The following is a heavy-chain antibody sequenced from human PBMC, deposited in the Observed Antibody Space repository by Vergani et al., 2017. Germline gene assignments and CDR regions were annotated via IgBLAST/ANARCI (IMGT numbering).Heavy chain of an antibody. CDR1: GFTFDDYA. CDR3: AKVKARTVLGYFDY. D-gene: IGHD4-17*01. V-gene: IGHV3-9*01. J-gene: IGHJ4*02. Sequence: EVQLVESGGGLVQPGRSLRLSCAASGFTFDDYAMHWVRQAPGKGLEWVSGISWNSGSIGYADSVKGRFTISRDNAKNSLYLQMNSLRAEDTALYYCAKVKARTVLGYFDYWGQGTLVTVSS. CDR2: ISWNSGSI.